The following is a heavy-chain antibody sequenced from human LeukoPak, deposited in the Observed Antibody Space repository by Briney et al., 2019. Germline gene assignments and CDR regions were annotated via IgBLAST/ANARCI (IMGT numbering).Heavy chain of an antibody. CDR3: ARGIVVPRAHMSPRFDP. J-gene: IGHJ5*02. Sequence: SETLSLTXAVSGYSISSGYYWGWIRQPPGKGLEWIGSIYHSGSTYYNPSLKSRVTISVDTSKNQFSLKLSSVTAADTAVYYCARGIVVPRAHMSPRFDPWGQGTLVTVSS. V-gene: IGHV4-38-2*01. CDR1: GYSISSGYY. D-gene: IGHD2-2*01. CDR2: IYHSGST.